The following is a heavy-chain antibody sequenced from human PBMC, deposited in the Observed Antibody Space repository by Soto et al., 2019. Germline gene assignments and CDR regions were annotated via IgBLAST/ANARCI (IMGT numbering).Heavy chain of an antibody. CDR2: ISSSSSYI. V-gene: IGHV3-21*01. Sequence: GGSLRLSCAASGFTFSSYSMNWVRQAPGKGLEWVSSISSSSSYIYYADSVKGRLTISRDNAKNSLYLQMNSLRAEDTAVYYCARDLRYDFWSGYYGPGDFQHWGQGTLVTVSS. CDR1: GFTFSSYS. J-gene: IGHJ1*01. CDR3: ARDLRYDFWSGYYGPGDFQH. D-gene: IGHD3-3*01.